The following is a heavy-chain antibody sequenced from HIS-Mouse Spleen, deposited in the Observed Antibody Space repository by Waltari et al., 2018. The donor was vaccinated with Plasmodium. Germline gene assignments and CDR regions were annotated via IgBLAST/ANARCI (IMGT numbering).Heavy chain of an antibody. J-gene: IGHJ4*02. Sequence: QVQLQESGPGLVKPSETLSLTCTVSGYSISSGYYWGWIRQPPGKGLEWIGIICHSGSTYHNPSLQTRVTIAVDTSKNQFSLKLSSVTAADTAVYYCARQSYYGSGSYYNVGWGQGTLVTVSS. CDR3: ARQSYYGSGSYYNVG. D-gene: IGHD3-10*01. CDR1: GYSISSGYY. CDR2: ICHSGST. V-gene: IGHV4-38-2*02.